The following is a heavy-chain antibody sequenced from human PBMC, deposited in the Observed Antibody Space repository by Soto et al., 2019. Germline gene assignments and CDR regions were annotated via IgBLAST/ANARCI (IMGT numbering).Heavy chain of an antibody. CDR2: INSDGSST. CDR3: AVQLGDSSDYYTFDY. V-gene: IGHV3-74*01. CDR1: GFTFSSCW. J-gene: IGHJ4*02. D-gene: IGHD3-22*01. Sequence: PWGSLRLSCAASGFTFSSCWMHWVRQAPGKGLVWVSRINSDGSSTNYADSVKGRFTISRDNAKNTLYLQMNSLRPEDTAVYYCAVQLGDSSDYYTFDYWGQGTQVTVSS.